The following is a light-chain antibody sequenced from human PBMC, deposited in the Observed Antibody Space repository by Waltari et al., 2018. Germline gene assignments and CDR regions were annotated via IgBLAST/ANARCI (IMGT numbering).Light chain of an antibody. V-gene: IGKV3-20*01. Sequence: DIVLTQSPATLSLSPGERATLSCRASQSFSASYLAWYQQKPGQAPRLLIYGASSRATGIPDSFSGSGSGTDFTLTISSLEPEDFAVYYCQHYGTSPPFTFGPGTKVDIK. CDR2: GAS. CDR3: QHYGTSPPFT. J-gene: IGKJ3*01. CDR1: QSFSASY.